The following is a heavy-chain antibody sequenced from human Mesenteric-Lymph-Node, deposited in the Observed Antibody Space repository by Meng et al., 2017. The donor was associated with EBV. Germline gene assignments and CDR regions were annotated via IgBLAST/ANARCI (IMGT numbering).Heavy chain of an antibody. CDR2: VYYSGNT. Sequence: QLQLQESGPGLVKPSEXLSLTCTVAGGSISRSNYYWGWVRQPPGKGLEWIGSVYYSGNTFYDPSLKSRVTISIDTSKNQFSLKVNSVTAADTAVYYCASRVGKPAPFDYWGQGTLVTVAS. J-gene: IGHJ4*02. CDR1: GGSISRSNYY. D-gene: IGHD1-26*01. CDR3: ASRVGKPAPFDY. V-gene: IGHV4-39*07.